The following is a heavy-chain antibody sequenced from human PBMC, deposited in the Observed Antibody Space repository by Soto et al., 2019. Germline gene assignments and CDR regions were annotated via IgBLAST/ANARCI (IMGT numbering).Heavy chain of an antibody. J-gene: IGHJ3*02. Sequence: ASVKVSCKASGYTFTSYAMHWVRQAPGQRLEWMGWINAGNGNTKYSQKFQGRVTITRDTSASTAYMELSSLRSEDTAVYYCARDPPGDHSRAFDIWGQGTMVTVSS. D-gene: IGHD7-27*01. CDR3: ARDPPGDHSRAFDI. CDR2: INAGNGNT. CDR1: GYTFTSYA. V-gene: IGHV1-3*01.